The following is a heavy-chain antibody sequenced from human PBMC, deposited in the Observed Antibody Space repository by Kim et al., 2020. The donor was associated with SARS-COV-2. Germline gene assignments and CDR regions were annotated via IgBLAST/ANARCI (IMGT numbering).Heavy chain of an antibody. CDR2: IYYSGST. D-gene: IGHD2-21*01. Sequence: SETLSLTCTVSGGSISSSSYYWGWIRQPPGKGLEWIGSIYYSGSTYYNPSLKSRVTISVDTSKNQFSLKLSSVTAADTAVYYCARRGRGVVVIAPRDYWGQGTLVTVSS. CDR3: ARRGRGVVVIAPRDY. J-gene: IGHJ4*02. CDR1: GGSISSSSYY. V-gene: IGHV4-39*01.